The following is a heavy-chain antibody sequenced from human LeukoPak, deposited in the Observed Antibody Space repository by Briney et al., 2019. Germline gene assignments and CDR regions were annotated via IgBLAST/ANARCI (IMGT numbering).Heavy chain of an antibody. D-gene: IGHD6-13*01. J-gene: IGHJ4*02. V-gene: IGHV3-48*04. CDR3: ARDAEGYASTWYYDY. CDR2: ISGRTSTI. Sequence: GGSLRLSCAASGFTFSNYGMNWVRQAPGKGLEWVSYISGRTSTIYYADSVKGRFTISRDNAKNSLYLQMASLRAEDTAVYYCARDAEGYASTWYYDYWGQGTLVTVSS. CDR1: GFTFSNYG.